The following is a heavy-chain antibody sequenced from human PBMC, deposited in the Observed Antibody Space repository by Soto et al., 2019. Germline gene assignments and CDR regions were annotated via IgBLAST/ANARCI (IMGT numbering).Heavy chain of an antibody. Sequence: SETLSLTCTVSGGSISSYYWSWIRQPPGKGLEWIGYIYYSGSTNYNPSLKSRVTISVDTSKNQFSLKLSSVTAADTAVYYCARVGYDSSGYYYGAFDIWGQGTMVTVSS. CDR3: ARVGYDSSGYYYGAFDI. CDR2: IYYSGST. D-gene: IGHD3-22*01. J-gene: IGHJ3*02. CDR1: GGSISSYY. V-gene: IGHV4-59*01.